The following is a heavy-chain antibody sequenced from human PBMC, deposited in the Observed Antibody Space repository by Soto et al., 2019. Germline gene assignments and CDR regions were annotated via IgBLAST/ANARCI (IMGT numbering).Heavy chain of an antibody. CDR2: IITGNGNT. Sequence: QVQLVQSGAEVKKPGASVKVSCKASGYTFISYAMHWVRQAPGQGLEWMGWIITGNGNTEYSQKFQGRVTITRDTSATTAYMVLSSLMYEDTDVSYCGRVPGYWGKGSLVTVSS. CDR3: GRVPGY. CDR1: GYTFISYA. J-gene: IGHJ4*02. V-gene: IGHV1-3*04.